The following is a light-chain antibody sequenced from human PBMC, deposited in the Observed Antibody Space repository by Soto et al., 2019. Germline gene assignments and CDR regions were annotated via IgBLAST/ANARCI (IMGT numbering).Light chain of an antibody. Sequence: DIQMSQYPASLSASAGARVIITCRASQSTSTFSTWYQQNPGTVPKLLSYAASSLQDGGPSRFSGSGSAADFTLTIRSLQPEDFATYYCQRSFSTPYLVGKGT. V-gene: IGKV1-39*01. CDR3: QRSFSTPYL. J-gene: IGKJ2*01. CDR1: QSTSTF. CDR2: AAS.